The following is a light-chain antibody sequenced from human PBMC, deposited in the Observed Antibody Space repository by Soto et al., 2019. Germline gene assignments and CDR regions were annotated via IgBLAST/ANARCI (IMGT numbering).Light chain of an antibody. CDR3: QQYKNWPPIT. Sequence: EIVMTQSPATLSVSPGESATLSCWASQSVSSNLAWYQQKPGQAPRLLIYDASTRATGIPARFSGSGSGTEFTLTISSLQSVDFAVYYCQQYKNWPPITFGQGTRLEIK. CDR1: QSVSSN. J-gene: IGKJ5*01. V-gene: IGKV3-15*01. CDR2: DAS.